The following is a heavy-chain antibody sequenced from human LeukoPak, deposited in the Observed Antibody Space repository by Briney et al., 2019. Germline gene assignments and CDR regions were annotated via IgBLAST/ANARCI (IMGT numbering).Heavy chain of an antibody. V-gene: IGHV3-30*02. CDR2: IRYDGSNK. J-gene: IGHJ5*02. CDR3: AKDEAYGSGSYYGLRWFDP. D-gene: IGHD3-10*01. CDR1: GFTFSSYG. Sequence: GGSLRLSCAASGFTFSSYGMHWVRQAPGKGLEWVAFIRYDGSNKYYADSVKGRFTISRDNSKNTLYLQMNSLRAEDTAVYYCAKDEAYGSGSYYGLRWFDPWGQGTLVTVSS.